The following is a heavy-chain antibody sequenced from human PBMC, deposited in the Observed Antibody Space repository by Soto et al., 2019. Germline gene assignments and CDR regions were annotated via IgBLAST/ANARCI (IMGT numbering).Heavy chain of an antibody. CDR1: GFTFSSHG. Sequence: GGSLRLSCAASGFTFSSHGMSWVRQAPGKGLEWVSFIHSSSSYMYFADSVKGRFTISRDNAENSLFLHMNSLRAEDTAVYYCAREPSYCSGGTCSSSYYFDYWGQGNLVTVSS. D-gene: IGHD2-15*01. CDR3: AREPSYCSGGTCSSSYYFDY. V-gene: IGHV3-21*01. CDR2: IHSSSSYM. J-gene: IGHJ4*02.